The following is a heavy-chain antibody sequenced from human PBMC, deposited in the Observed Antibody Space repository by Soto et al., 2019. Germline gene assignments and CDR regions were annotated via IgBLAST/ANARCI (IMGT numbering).Heavy chain of an antibody. CDR2: IYFTGST. Sequence: PSETLSLTCTVSGGSISSYYWSWIRQPPGKGLEWIGYIYFTGSTNYNPSLKSRVTISVDTSKNQFSLKLTSVTAADTAVYYCARVDDFWSGYWPAFAYWGQGTLVTVSS. D-gene: IGHD3-3*01. CDR3: ARVDDFWSGYWPAFAY. CDR1: GGSISSYY. V-gene: IGHV4-59*12. J-gene: IGHJ4*02.